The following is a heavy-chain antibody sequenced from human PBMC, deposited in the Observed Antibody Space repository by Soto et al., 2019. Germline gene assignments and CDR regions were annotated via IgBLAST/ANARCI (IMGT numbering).Heavy chain of an antibody. CDR3: ARVSHDFWRGFFDY. V-gene: IGHV4-59*01. CDR2: IYYSGST. J-gene: IGHJ4*02. CDR1: GGSISSYY. Sequence: KPSETLSLTCTVSGGSISSYYWSWIRQPPGKGLEWIGYIYYSGSTNYNPSLKSRVTISVDTSKNQFSLKLSSVTAADTAVYYCARVSHDFWRGFFDYWGQGTLVTVSS. D-gene: IGHD3-3*01.